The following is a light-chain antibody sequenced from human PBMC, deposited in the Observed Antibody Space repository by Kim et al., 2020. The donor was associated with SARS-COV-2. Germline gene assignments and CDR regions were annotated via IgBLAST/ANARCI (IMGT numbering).Light chain of an antibody. CDR3: SAWDSSLSAWV. V-gene: IGLV10-54*01. CDR1: SNNVGNQG. J-gene: IGLJ3*02. Sequence: RQTATLTCPGNSNNVGNQGAAWLQQHQGHPPQLLSYRNNNRPSGISERLSASRSGNTASLTITGLQPEDEADYYCSAWDSSLSAWVFGGGTQLTVL. CDR2: RNN.